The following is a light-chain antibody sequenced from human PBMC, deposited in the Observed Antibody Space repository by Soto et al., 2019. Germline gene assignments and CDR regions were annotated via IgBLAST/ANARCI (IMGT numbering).Light chain of an antibody. Sequence: EIVLTQSPGTLSLSPGERATLSCRASQSISSSYLAWYQQKPGQAPTLLVYGASSRATGIPDRFSGSGSGTDFTLTISRLEPEEFAVYYCQQYGSSRFTFGPGTKVDIK. V-gene: IGKV3-20*01. CDR3: QQYGSSRFT. CDR1: QSISSSY. J-gene: IGKJ3*01. CDR2: GAS.